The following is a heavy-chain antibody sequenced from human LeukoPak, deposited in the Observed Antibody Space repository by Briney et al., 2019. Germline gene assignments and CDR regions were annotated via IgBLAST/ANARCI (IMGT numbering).Heavy chain of an antibody. J-gene: IGHJ4*02. CDR3: ATVGGSYSPADY. CDR1: GFTFDDYA. CDR2: ISWNSGSV. V-gene: IGHV3-9*01. Sequence: ALRLSCAASGFTFDDYAMHRVRQAPGKGLEWVSGISWNSGSVGYVDSVKGRFTISRDNAKNSLYLQMNSLRAEDTAVYYCATVGGSYSPADYWGQGTLVTVSS. D-gene: IGHD1-26*01.